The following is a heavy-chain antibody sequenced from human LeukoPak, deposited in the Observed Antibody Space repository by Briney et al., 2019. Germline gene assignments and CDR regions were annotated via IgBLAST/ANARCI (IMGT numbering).Heavy chain of an antibody. D-gene: IGHD5-24*01. CDR3: ARDFRTQLDGYSPPYHFDH. V-gene: IGHV3-21*06. J-gene: IGHJ4*02. CDR1: GFTFSSYS. CDR2: ISTSSSYI. Sequence: GGSLRLSCAASGFTFSSYSMSWVRQAPGKGLEWVSSISTSSSYIYYEDSVKGRFTISRDNAKDSLYLQINSLRAEDTAVYYCARDFRTQLDGYSPPYHFDHWGREPWSPSPQ.